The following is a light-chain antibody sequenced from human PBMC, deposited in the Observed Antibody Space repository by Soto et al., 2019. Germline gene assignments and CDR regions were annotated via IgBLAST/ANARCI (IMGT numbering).Light chain of an antibody. CDR1: QSVSSN. J-gene: IGKJ1*01. CDR2: GAS. Sequence: EIVMTQSPATLSVSPGERATLSCRASQSVSSNLAWYQQKPGQAPRLLIYGASTRATGIPARFNGSGSGTEFTLTISSLQSEDFAVYYCQQYNNWPREFGQGTKVEIK. V-gene: IGKV3-15*01. CDR3: QQYNNWPRE.